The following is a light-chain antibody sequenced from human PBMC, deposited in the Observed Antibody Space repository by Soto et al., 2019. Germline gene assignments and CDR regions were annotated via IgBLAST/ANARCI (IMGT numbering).Light chain of an antibody. CDR2: DAS. V-gene: IGKV3-11*01. CDR3: QQRSNWGT. Sequence: EIVLTQSPATLSLSPGERATLSCRASQSVSSYLAWYQQKPGQAPRLLIYDASNRATGIPARFXGSGXGTXXXXXXXXLEPEDFAVYYCQQRSNWGTFGQGTKLEIK. CDR1: QSVSSY. J-gene: IGKJ2*01.